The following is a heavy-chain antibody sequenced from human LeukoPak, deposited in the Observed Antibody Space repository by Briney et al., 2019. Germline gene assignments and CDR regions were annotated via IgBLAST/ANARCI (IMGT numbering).Heavy chain of an antibody. CDR3: ARDPYSGSYGPYYYYYMDV. J-gene: IGHJ6*03. CDR1: GFTFSTFA. V-gene: IGHV3-21*06. Sequence: PGRSLRLSCAASGFTFSTFAMIWVRQPPGKGLEWVSSISSSSSYIYYADSVKGRFTISRDNAKNSLYLQMDSLRVEDTAVYYCARDPYSGSYGPYYYYYMDVWGKGTTVTISS. D-gene: IGHD1-26*01. CDR2: ISSSSSYI.